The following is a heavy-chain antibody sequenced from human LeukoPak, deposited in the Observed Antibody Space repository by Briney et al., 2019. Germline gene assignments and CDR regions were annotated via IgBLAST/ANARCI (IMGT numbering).Heavy chain of an antibody. CDR2: INQGGSDK. CDR1: GFTFSGHW. CDR3: TRDRSRAEDD. J-gene: IGHJ4*02. Sequence: GGSLRLSCAPSGFTFSGHWMSWVRQAPGKGLEWVANINQGGSDKYYVDSVKGRFTISRDNANNLLYLKMNSLRVEDTAVYYCTRDRSRAEDDWGQGTLVTVSS. D-gene: IGHD1-14*01. V-gene: IGHV3-7*01.